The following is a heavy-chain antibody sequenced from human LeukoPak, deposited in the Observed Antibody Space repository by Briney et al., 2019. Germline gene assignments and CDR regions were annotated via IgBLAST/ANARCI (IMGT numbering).Heavy chain of an antibody. CDR2: IYYSGST. Sequence: SETLSLTCTVSGGSISSYYWSWIRQPPGKGLEWIGYIYYSGSTNYNPSLKSRVTISVDTSKNQFSLKLSSVTAADTAVYYCARYAGVGATAFDYWGQGTLVTVSS. CDR3: ARYAGVGATAFDY. J-gene: IGHJ4*02. V-gene: IGHV4-59*08. CDR1: GGSISSYY. D-gene: IGHD1-26*01.